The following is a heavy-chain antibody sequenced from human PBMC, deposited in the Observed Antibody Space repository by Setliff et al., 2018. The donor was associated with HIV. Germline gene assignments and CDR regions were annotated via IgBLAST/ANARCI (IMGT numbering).Heavy chain of an antibody. D-gene: IGHD5-12*01. CDR1: GYTFTSYY. CDR3: LVAVEEDV. V-gene: IGHV3-21*01. Sequence: SCKVSGYTFTSYYMNWVRQAPGKGLEWVSSISSSSSYIYYADSVKGRFTISRDNAKNSLYLQMNSLRAEDTAVYYCLVAVEEDVWGKGTTVTVSS. J-gene: IGHJ6*04. CDR2: ISSSSSYI.